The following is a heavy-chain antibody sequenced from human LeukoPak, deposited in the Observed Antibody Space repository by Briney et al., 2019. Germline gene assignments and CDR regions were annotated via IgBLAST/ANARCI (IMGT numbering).Heavy chain of an antibody. CDR1: GITFSSYG. J-gene: IGHJ4*02. CDR3: AKDLSGSYSKGYFDY. V-gene: IGHV3-23*01. Sequence: GGSLRLSCAASGITFSSYGMSWVRQAPGKGLEWVSSISSTGGTTYYADSVKGRFTISRDNSKNTLYLQMNSLRAEDTAVYYCAKDLSGSYSKGYFDYWGQGTLVTVSS. CDR2: ISSTGGTT. D-gene: IGHD1-26*01.